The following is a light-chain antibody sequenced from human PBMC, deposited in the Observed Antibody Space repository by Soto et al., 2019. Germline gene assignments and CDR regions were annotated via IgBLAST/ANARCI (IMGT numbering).Light chain of an antibody. V-gene: IGKV3-15*01. J-gene: IGKJ5*01. CDR2: GAS. CDR3: QQYNNWPPIT. Sequence: EIGLTQSPATLSLSPWEIATHSCRASQSISSYLGWYQQKPGQAPRLLIYGASTRATGIPARFSGSGSGTEFTLTISSLQSEDFAVYYCQQYNNWPPITFGQGTRLEIK. CDR1: QSISSY.